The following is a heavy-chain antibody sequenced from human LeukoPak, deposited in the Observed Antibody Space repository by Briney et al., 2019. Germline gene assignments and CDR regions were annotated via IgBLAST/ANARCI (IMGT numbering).Heavy chain of an antibody. V-gene: IGHV1-3*01. D-gene: IGHD1/OR15-1a*01. CDR1: GYTFTIYA. CDR3: ARNWNKKYYFDY. Sequence: ASVKVSCKASGYTFTIYAMHWVRQAPGQRLEWMGWINAGNGNTRYSQKFQGRVTITRDTSASTAYMELSSLRSEDTAVYYCARNWNKKYYFDYWGQGTLVTVSS. CDR2: INAGNGNT. J-gene: IGHJ4*02.